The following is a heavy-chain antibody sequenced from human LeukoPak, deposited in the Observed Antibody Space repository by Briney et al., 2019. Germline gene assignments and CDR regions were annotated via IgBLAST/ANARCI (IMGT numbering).Heavy chain of an antibody. CDR2: IQSKSDGGTT. CDR3: ATGTRRDRFDY. Sequence: GSLRLSCAASEFTFSNAWMNWVRRAPGKGLEYIGRIQSKSDGGTTDYAAPVKGRFTISRDDSKSTLYLQMNSLKTDDTAVYYCATGTRRDRFDYWGQGTLVTVSS. CDR1: EFTFSNAW. J-gene: IGHJ4*02. V-gene: IGHV3-15*01. D-gene: IGHD5-24*01.